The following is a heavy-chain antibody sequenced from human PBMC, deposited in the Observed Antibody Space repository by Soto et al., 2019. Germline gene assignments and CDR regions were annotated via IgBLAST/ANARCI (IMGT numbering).Heavy chain of an antibody. CDR1: GGTFSSYA. D-gene: IGHD6-19*01. V-gene: IGHV1-69*13. Sequence: ASVKVSCKASGGTFSSYAISWVRQAPGQGLEWMGGIIPIFGTANYAQKFQGRVTITADESTSTAYMELSSLRSEDTAVYYCASPLGSGWYFDYWGQGTLVTVSS. J-gene: IGHJ4*02. CDR3: ASPLGSGWYFDY. CDR2: IIPIFGTA.